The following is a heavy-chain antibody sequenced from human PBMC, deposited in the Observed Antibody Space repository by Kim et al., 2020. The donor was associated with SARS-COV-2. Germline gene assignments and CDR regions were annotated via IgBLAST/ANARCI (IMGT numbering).Heavy chain of an antibody. CDR1: GFTFSSYW. V-gene: IGHV3-74*01. CDR3: ARVGELRYFDWLLSGHYYYYYGMDV. CDR2: INSDGSST. D-gene: IGHD3-9*01. Sequence: GGSLRLSCAASGFTFSSYWMHWVRQAPGKGLVWVSRINSDGSSTSYADSVKGRFTISRDNAKNTLYLQMNSLRAEDTAVYYCARVGELRYFDWLLSGHYYYYYGMDVWGPGTTVTVSS. J-gene: IGHJ6*02.